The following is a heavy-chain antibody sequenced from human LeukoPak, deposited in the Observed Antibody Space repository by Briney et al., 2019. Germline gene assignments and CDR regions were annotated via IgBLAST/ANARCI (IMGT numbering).Heavy chain of an antibody. D-gene: IGHD6-19*01. CDR1: GFTFSVYS. CDR3: AIDPRSSGWSDY. J-gene: IGHJ5*01. CDR2: NSGSSSYI. V-gene: IGHV3-21*01. Sequence: GGSLRLSCAASGFTFSVYSMSGGRQGPGKGRGCATSNSGSSSYIYYADTVQVRITISKDNAKHSLYLHMHSLGDAGAAVYYCAIDPRSSGWSDYWGQGTLVTVSP.